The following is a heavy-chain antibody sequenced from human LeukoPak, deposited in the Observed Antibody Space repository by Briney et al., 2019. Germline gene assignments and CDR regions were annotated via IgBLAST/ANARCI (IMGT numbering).Heavy chain of an antibody. CDR3: AKDVGRDGYLIQV. D-gene: IGHD5-24*01. CDR2: IYYSGST. J-gene: IGHJ4*02. Sequence: SETLSLTCTVSGGSISSYYWSWIRQPPGKGLEWIGYIYYSGSTNYNPSLKSRVTISVDTSKNQFSLKLSSVTAADTAVYYCAKDVGRDGYLIQVWGQGTLVTVSS. CDR1: GGSISSYY. V-gene: IGHV4-59*01.